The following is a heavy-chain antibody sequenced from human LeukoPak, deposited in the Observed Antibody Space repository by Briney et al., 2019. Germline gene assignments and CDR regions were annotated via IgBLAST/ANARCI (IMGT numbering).Heavy chain of an antibody. CDR2: INPNSGRT. CDR3: ARSARHCNNGVCFTDYYIDL. V-gene: IGHV1-2*02. J-gene: IGHJ6*03. D-gene: IGHD2-8*01. CDR1: GYTFTGYY. Sequence: ASVKVSCKASGYTFTGYYMHWVRQAPGQGLEWMGWINPNSGRTNYAQKFQGRVTMTGDTSISTAYMELTRLTSDDTAVYYCARSARHCNNGVCFTDYYIDLWGKGTTVIVSS.